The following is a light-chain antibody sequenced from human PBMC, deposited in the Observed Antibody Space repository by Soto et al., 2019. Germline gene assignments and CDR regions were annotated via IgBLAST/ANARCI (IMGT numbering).Light chain of an antibody. CDR1: QSISNW. J-gene: IGKJ1*01. CDR2: DAS. Sequence: DIQMTQSPSTLSASVGDRVTITCRASQSISNWLAWYQQKPGKAPKLLIYDASSLKSGVPSRLSGSGSGTEFTLAISSLQPDDFATYYCLQYNTYSAFGQGTK. CDR3: LQYNTYSA. V-gene: IGKV1-5*01.